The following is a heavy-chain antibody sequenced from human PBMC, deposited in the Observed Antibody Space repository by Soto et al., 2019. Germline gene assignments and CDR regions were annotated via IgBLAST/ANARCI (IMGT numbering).Heavy chain of an antibody. CDR1: PGSLSRYY. CDR3: ARGGIAAAGTVRWFGP. V-gene: IGHV4-34*01. CDR2: INHSGST. Sequence: SQSMPLTCAVYPGSLSRYYWTGNRQPPGNGLEWIGEINHSGSTNYNPSLKSRVTISVDTSKNQFSLKLSSVTAADTAVYYCARGGIAAAGTVRWFGPWGQGTLVTVSS. J-gene: IGHJ5*02. D-gene: IGHD6-13*01.